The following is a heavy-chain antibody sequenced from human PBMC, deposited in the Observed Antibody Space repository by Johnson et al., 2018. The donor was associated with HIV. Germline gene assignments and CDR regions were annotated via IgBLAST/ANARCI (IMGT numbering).Heavy chain of an antibody. V-gene: IGHV3-30*04. CDR3: ARGGLYIQFLAFDAFDI. CDR2: IGYDGSDK. Sequence: QVQLVESGGGVVQPGRSLRLSCAASGFTFSSYAMHWVRQAPGKGLEWVAVIGYDGSDKYYADSVKGRFNISSDNSKNTLYLQMNSLRPEDTAVYFCARGGLYIQFLAFDAFDIWGQGTMVTVSS. D-gene: IGHD4-11*01. CDR1: GFTFSSYA. J-gene: IGHJ3*02.